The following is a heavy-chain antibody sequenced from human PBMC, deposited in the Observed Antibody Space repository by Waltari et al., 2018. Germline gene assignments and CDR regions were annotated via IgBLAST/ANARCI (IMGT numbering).Heavy chain of an antibody. D-gene: IGHD2-2*01. J-gene: IGHJ4*02. CDR1: GYSFTSYW. Sequence: EVQLVQSGAEVKKPGESLKISCKASGYSFTSYWIGWVRQMPGKGLEWMGIIYPGDSDTRYSPSFQGQVTISADKSISTAYLQWSSLKASDTAMYYCARTLGYCSSTSCYPTNYFDYWGQGTLVTVSS. V-gene: IGHV5-51*01. CDR3: ARTLGYCSSTSCYPTNYFDY. CDR2: IYPGDSDT.